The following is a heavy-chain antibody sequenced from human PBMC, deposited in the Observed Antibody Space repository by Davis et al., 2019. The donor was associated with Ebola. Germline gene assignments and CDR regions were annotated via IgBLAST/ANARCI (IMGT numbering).Heavy chain of an antibody. CDR2: ISYDGSNK. V-gene: IGHV3-30*18. CDR1: GFTFNIWG. J-gene: IGHJ4*02. Sequence: GESLKISCAASGFTFNIWGMHWVRQVPGKGLEWVAVISYDGSNKYYADSVKGRFTISRDNSKNTLYLQMNSLRAEDTAVYYCAKVTGGAGYWGQGTLVTVSS. D-gene: IGHD1-26*01. CDR3: AKVTGGAGY.